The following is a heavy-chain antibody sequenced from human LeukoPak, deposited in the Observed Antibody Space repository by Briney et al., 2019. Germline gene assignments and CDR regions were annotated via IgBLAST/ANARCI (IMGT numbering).Heavy chain of an antibody. V-gene: IGHV3-30*12. J-gene: IGHJ6*03. CDR2: ISFHGTDS. CDR3: ARTHQGYSGYVPYYYYMDV. CDR1: GFTFGDYG. D-gene: IGHD5-12*01. Sequence: GGSLRLSCTASGFTFGDYGMSWFRQAPGKGLEWVAVISFHGTDSFYADSVKGRFTISRDNAKNTLYLQMNSLRAEDTAVYYCARTHQGYSGYVPYYYYMDVWGKGTTVTISS.